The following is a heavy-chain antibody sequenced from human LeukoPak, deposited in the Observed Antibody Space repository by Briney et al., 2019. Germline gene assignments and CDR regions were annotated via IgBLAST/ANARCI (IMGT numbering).Heavy chain of an antibody. J-gene: IGHJ4*02. Sequence: GGSLLLSCAASGFTLSNNWMHWVRQAPGKGLVWVSRINGDGSSTSYADSVKGRFTISRDNAKNTLYLQMNSLRAEDTAVYYCARAALPYSSSWYGPMWDFDYWGQGTLVTVSS. CDR3: ARAALPYSSSWYGPMWDFDY. CDR1: GFTLSNNW. V-gene: IGHV3-74*01. CDR2: INGDGSST. D-gene: IGHD6-13*01.